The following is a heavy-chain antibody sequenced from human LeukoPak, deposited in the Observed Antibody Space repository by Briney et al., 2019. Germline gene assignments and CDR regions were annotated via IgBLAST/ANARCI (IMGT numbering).Heavy chain of an antibody. V-gene: IGHV3-23*01. CDR1: GFTVSSNY. Sequence: GGSLRLSCAASGFTVSSNYMSWVRQAPGRGLEWVAGISGTGGSTHYADSVKGRFTISRDNSKNTVYLQMRNLRVEHTAVYYCAKVVAGNIDYYFDYWGQGILVAVSS. CDR2: ISGTGGST. J-gene: IGHJ4*02. D-gene: IGHD2/OR15-2a*01. CDR3: AKVVAGNIDYYFDY.